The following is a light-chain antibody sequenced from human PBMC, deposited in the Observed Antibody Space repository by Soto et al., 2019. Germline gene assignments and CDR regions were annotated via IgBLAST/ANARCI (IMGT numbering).Light chain of an antibody. CDR1: QSVRSN. J-gene: IGKJ5*01. CDR3: QQYNNWPPIN. V-gene: IGKV3-15*01. Sequence: EIVLTQSPATLSLSPGEIATLSCRASQSVRSNLAWYQQKPGQAPRLLIYGASTRATGIPARFSGSGSGTEFTLTISSLQSEDFAVYYCQQYNNWPPINFGQGTRREIK. CDR2: GAS.